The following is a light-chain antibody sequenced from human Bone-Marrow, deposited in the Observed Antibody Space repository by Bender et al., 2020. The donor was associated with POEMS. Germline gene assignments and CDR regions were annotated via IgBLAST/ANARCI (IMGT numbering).Light chain of an antibody. CDR3: VAWDASLNGWV. CDR1: GSNIGGYP. V-gene: IGLV1-44*01. CDR2: TNN. J-gene: IGLJ3*02. Sequence: QSVLAQPPSASGTPGQRVTISCCGSGSNIGGYPVNWYQQLPGTAPRLLIYTNNERPSGVPDRFSGSKSGTSASLAITGLQSDDEAIYFCVAWDASLNGWVFGGGTKLTVL.